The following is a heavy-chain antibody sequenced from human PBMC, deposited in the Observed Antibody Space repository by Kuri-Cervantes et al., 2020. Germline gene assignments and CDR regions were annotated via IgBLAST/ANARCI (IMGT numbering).Heavy chain of an antibody. Sequence: SVNVSCKASGGTFSSYAISWVRQAPGQGLEWMGGIIPIFGTANYAQKFQGRVTITTDESTSTAYMELSSLRSEDTAVYYCARGPSDIVVVPAAYQRDTPGYYYYYMDVWGKGTTVTVSS. CDR1: GGTFSSYA. V-gene: IGHV1-69*05. D-gene: IGHD2-2*01. J-gene: IGHJ6*03. CDR3: ARGPSDIVVVPAAYQRDTPGYYYYYMDV. CDR2: IIPIFGTA.